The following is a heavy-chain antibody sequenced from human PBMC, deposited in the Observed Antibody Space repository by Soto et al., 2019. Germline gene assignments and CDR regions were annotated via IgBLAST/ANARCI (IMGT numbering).Heavy chain of an antibody. CDR3: AHVTGSWGEYGMEV. CDR1: GFSLSTYGVG. V-gene: IGHV2-5*02. Sequence: QITLKESGPTLVKPTQTLTLTCTFSGFSLSTYGVGVGWIRQPPGKALEWLALIYWGDDKRYSPSLKSRLTITKATSKNQVVLTVTNMDPVDTATYSSAHVTGSWGEYGMEVGGQGTTVTVSS. CDR2: IYWGDDK. J-gene: IGHJ6*02. D-gene: IGHD1-26*01.